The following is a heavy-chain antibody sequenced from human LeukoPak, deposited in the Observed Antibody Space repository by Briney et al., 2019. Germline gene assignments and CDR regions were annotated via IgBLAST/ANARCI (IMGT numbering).Heavy chain of an antibody. CDR2: INHSGST. J-gene: IGHJ6*03. CDR1: GGSFSGYY. Sequence: SETLSLTRAVYGGSFSGYYWSWIRQPPGKGLEWIGEINHSGSTNYNPSLKSRVTISVDTSKNQFSLKLSSVTAADTAVYCCARRFPLRYYYYYMDVWGKGTTVTVSS. D-gene: IGHD4-17*01. V-gene: IGHV4-34*01. CDR3: ARRFPLRYYYYYMDV.